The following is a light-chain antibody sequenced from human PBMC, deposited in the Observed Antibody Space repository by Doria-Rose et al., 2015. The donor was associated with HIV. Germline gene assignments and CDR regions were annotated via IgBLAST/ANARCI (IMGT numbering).Light chain of an antibody. CDR1: QSLLYTSKNY. J-gene: IGKJ3*01. CDR2: WAS. V-gene: IGKV4-1*01. CDR3: QQYYDPPS. Sequence: DIRVTQSPESLGMSLGERATLNCKSNQSLLYTSKNYLAWYQQKPGQPPKLLSYWASTRQSGIPARFSGSWSGTDFILTISSLEAEDVAVYDCQQYYDPPSFGPGTTVDI.